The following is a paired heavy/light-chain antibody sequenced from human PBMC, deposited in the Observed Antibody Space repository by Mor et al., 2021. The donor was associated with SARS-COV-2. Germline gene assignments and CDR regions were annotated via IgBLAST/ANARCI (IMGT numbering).Light chain of an antibody. V-gene: IGKV1-17*01. CDR3: LKNDSYPLT. CDR2: AAS. J-gene: IGKJ4*01. CDR1: QGIRND. Sequence: DIQMTQSPSSLSASVGDRVTITCRASQGIRNDLSWYQQKPGKAPKRLISAASSLQSGVPSRFSGSGSGTEFTLTISSLQPEDFATYYCLKNDSYPLTFGGGTKVEIK.
Heavy chain of an antibody. J-gene: IGHJ4*02. Sequence: EVQLVESGGDWVQPGGSLRLSCAASGFTFSDHYMDWVRQAPGKGLEWVGRSRDKGHSYSTEYAASVKGRFTISRDVSKNALALQMNSLKTEDTGVYYCATYITGYSNVSAQWGQGTLVTVSS. D-gene: IGHD5-18*01. CDR3: ATYITGYSNVSAQ. CDR1: GFTFSDHY. V-gene: IGHV3-72*01. CDR2: SRDKGHSYST.